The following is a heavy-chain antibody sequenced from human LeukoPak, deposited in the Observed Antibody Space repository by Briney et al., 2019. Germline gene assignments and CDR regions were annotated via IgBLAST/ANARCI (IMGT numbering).Heavy chain of an antibody. CDR3: ARGYYYGSGSYLLYYYYYMDV. D-gene: IGHD3-10*01. Sequence: ASVKVSCKASGYTFTSYGISWVRQAPGHGLEWMGWISAYNVNTNYAQKLQGRVTMTTDTSASTAYMDLRSLRADDTAVYYCARGYYYGSGSYLLYYYYYMDVWGKGTTVTISS. CDR2: ISAYNVNT. CDR1: GYTFTSYG. V-gene: IGHV1-18*01. J-gene: IGHJ6*03.